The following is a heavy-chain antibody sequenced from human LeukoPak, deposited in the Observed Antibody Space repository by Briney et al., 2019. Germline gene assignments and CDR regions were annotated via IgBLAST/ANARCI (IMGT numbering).Heavy chain of an antibody. CDR3: ARASYSYDINGWVPFDY. CDR1: DVSISSSDYY. CDR2: IYYSVNF. Sequence: SETLSLTCTVSDVSISSSDYYWGWLRQPPGKGLEWIATIYYSVNFYYNPSLKSRVTISIDTSKNLFSLRLSSVTAADTAVYYCARASYSYDINGWVPFDYWGQGTLVTVSS. D-gene: IGHD3-22*01. J-gene: IGHJ4*02. V-gene: IGHV4-39*07.